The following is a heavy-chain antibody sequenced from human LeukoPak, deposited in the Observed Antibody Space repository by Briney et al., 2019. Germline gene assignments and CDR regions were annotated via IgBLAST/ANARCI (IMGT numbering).Heavy chain of an antibody. V-gene: IGHV4-4*07. CDR1: GGSISSYY. J-gene: IGHJ4*02. CDR2: IYTSGST. D-gene: IGHD3-22*01. CDR3: ARGDYDSSGYSSYSLDY. Sequence: PSETLSLTCTVSGGSISSYYWSWIRQPAGKGLEWIGRIYTSGSTNYNPSLKSRVTMSVDTSKNQFSLKLSSVTAADTAVYYCARGDYDSSGYSSYSLDYWGQGTLVTVSS.